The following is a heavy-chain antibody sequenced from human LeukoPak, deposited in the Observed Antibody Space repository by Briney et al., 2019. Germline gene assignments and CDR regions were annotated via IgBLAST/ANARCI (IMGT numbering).Heavy chain of an antibody. D-gene: IGHD6-19*01. V-gene: IGHV3-30*14. CDR2: ISYDGSNK. CDR3: VKAAGSGWLWYFDY. Sequence: GGSLRLSCAASGFTFSSYAMSWVRQAPGKGPEWVAVISYDGSNKYYADSVKGRFTISRDNSKNTLYLQMSSLRPEDTAVYYCVKAAGSGWLWYFDYWGQGTLVTVSS. CDR1: GFTFSSYA. J-gene: IGHJ4*02.